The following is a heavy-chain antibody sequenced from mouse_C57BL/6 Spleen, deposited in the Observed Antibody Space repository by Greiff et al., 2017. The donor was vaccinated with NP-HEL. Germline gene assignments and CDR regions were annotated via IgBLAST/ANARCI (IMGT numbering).Heavy chain of an antibody. J-gene: IGHJ2*01. CDR3: AREPLTGTRPYYFDY. CDR1: GYTFTSYG. Sequence: VQLQQSGAELARPGASVKLSFKASGYTFTSYGISWVKQRTGQGLEWIGEIYPRSGNTYYNEKFKGKATLTADKSSSTAYMELRSLTSEDSAVYFCAREPLTGTRPYYFDYWGQGTTLTVSS. D-gene: IGHD4-1*01. CDR2: IYPRSGNT. V-gene: IGHV1-81*01.